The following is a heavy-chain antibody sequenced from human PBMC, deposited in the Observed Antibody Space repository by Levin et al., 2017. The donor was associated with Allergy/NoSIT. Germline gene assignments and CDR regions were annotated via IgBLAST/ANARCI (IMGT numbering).Heavy chain of an antibody. V-gene: IGHV3-30-3*01. CDR1: GFTFSSYD. CDR2: ISSDGSNK. J-gene: IGHJ6*02. Sequence: QTGGSLRLSCAASGFTFSSYDMNWVRQAPGKGLEWVAVISSDGSNKYYADSVKGRFTISRDNSKNTLSVQMNSLRAEDTAVYYCARDARGNVYDQGDYYFYGMDVWGQGTTVTVSS. CDR3: ARDARGNVYDQGDYYFYGMDV. D-gene: IGHD5/OR15-5a*01.